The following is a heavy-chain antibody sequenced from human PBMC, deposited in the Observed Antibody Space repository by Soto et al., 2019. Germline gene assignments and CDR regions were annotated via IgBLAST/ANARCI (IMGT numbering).Heavy chain of an antibody. CDR1: GVTFSSYA. J-gene: IGHJ4*02. V-gene: IGHV3-30-3*01. D-gene: IGHD6-13*01. CDR3: ARDQRAGYSSSWYYFDY. CDR2: ISYDGSNK. Sequence: GGSLRLSCAASGVTFSSYAMHWVRQAPGKGLEWVAVISYDGSNKYYADSVKGRFTISRDNSKNTLYLQMNSLRAEDTAVYYCARDQRAGYSSSWYYFDYWGQGTLVTVS.